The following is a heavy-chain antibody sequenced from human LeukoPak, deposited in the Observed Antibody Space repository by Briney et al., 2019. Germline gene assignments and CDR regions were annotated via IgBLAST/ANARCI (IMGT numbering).Heavy chain of an antibody. CDR2: ISYDIISK. J-gene: IGHJ3*01. D-gene: IGHD2-2*01. CDR1: GFTFSTYA. V-gene: IGHV3-30*04. CDR3: ASVGSVPPSMRDGFDV. Sequence: GGSLRLSCTASGFTFSTYAIHWVRQAPGKGLEWVAVISYDIISKYYADSVKGRFTISRDNSKNALYLQMNSLGGEDTAVYFCASVGSVPPSMRDGFDVWGQGTMVTVYS.